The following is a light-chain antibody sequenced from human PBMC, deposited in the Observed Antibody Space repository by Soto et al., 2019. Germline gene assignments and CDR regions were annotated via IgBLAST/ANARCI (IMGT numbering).Light chain of an antibody. Sequence: EIVMTQSPATLSVSPGERATLSCRASQSVSSNLAWYQQKPGQAPSLLIYGASTRATGIPARFSGSGSGTEFTLTISSLQSEDVAVYYCQQYKNWPRTFGQGTKVEIK. CDR3: QQYKNWPRT. CDR2: GAS. V-gene: IGKV3-15*01. J-gene: IGKJ1*01. CDR1: QSVSSN.